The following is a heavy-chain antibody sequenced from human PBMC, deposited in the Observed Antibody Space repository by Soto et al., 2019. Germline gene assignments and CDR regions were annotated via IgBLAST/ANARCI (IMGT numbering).Heavy chain of an antibody. CDR1: GGSTSSYY. CDR2: IYYSGST. J-gene: IGHJ4*02. CDR3: ARYYYDSSGYFLLDY. Sequence: PSETLSLTCTVSGGSTSSYYWSWIRQPPGKGLEWIGYIYYSGSTNYNPSLKSRVTISVDTSKNQFSLKLSSVTAADTAVYYCARYYYDSSGYFLLDYWGQGTLVTVS. V-gene: IGHV4-59*01. D-gene: IGHD3-22*01.